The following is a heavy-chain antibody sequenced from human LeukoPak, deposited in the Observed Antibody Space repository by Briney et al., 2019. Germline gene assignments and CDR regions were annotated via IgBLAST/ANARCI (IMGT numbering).Heavy chain of an antibody. V-gene: IGHV4-4*07. D-gene: IGHD5-18*01. CDR3: ARDGLYTSGYSYFDY. CDR1: GASITSYH. Sequence: SETLSLTCTVSGASITSYHWSWIRQSAGKGLEWIGRIYITGSTNYNPSLKSRVAMSIDTSKNQFSLRVSSVTAADTAVYYCARDGLYTSGYSYFDYWGQGTLVSVSS. J-gene: IGHJ4*02. CDR2: IYITGST.